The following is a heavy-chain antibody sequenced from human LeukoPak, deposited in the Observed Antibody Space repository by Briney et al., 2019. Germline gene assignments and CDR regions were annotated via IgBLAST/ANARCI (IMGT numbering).Heavy chain of an antibody. CDR3: ARDHSGSQHWFDP. Sequence: ASVKVSCKASGYTFTSYYIHWVRQAPGQGLEWMGVINPSAGSTSYAQKFQGRVTMTRDTSTSTVYMELSSLRSEDTAVYYCARDHSGSQHWFDPWGQGTPVTVSS. CDR2: INPSAGST. V-gene: IGHV1-46*01. J-gene: IGHJ5*02. CDR1: GYTFTSYY. D-gene: IGHD1-26*01.